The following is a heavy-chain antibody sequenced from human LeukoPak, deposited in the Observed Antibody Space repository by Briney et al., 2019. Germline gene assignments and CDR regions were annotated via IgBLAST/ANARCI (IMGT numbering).Heavy chain of an antibody. Sequence: GSSVKVSCKASGGTFSSYAISWVRQAPGQGLEWMGRIIPIFGTANYAQKFQGRVTITTDESTSTAYLELSSLRPEATAVYYGARVGGNDDSGWYNYWGQGTLVTVSS. V-gene: IGHV1-69*05. J-gene: IGHJ4*02. D-gene: IGHD6-19*01. CDR2: IIPIFGTA. CDR3: ARVGGNDDSGWYNY. CDR1: GGTFSSYA.